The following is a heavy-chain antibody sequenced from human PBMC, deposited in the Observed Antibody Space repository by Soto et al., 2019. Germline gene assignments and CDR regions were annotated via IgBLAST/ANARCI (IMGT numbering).Heavy chain of an antibody. CDR1: GYTFSDTY. CDR3: ARAGRANWNFDY. V-gene: IGHV1-2*02. J-gene: IGHJ4*02. D-gene: IGHD1-20*01. CDR2: INCNSGGT. Sequence: ASVKVSCKATGYTFSDTYMHWVRQAPGQGLEWMGWINCNSGGTNYAQRFQGRVTVTRDTSINTAYMELSRLRSDGTAVYYCARAGRANWNFDYWGQGTLVTVSS.